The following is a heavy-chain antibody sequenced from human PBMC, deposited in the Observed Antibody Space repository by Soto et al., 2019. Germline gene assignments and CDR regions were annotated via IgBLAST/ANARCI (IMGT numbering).Heavy chain of an antibody. CDR3: ARSPRSSPYFDY. Sequence: PGESLKISCKGSGYTFTDYWINWVRQMPGKGLEWMGRIDPSDSYTKYSPSFQGHVTISADKSISTAYLEWSSLEASDTAMYYCARSPRSSPYFDYWGQGALVTVSS. D-gene: IGHD6-13*01. J-gene: IGHJ4*02. V-gene: IGHV5-10-1*01. CDR1: GYTFTDYW. CDR2: IDPSDSYT.